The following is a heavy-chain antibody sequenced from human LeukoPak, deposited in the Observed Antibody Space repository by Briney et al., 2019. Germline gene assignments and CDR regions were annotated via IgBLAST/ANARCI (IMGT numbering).Heavy chain of an antibody. CDR1: GYTFTPSA. Sequence: ASVKVSCKASGYTFTPSAMNWVRQAPRQELEWVGWINTNTGNPTYAQGFTGRFVFSLDTSVSTAYLQISSLKGGDTAVYYCARLISGWWVHDAFDIWGQGTMVTVSS. CDR3: ARLISGWWVHDAFDI. V-gene: IGHV7-4-1*02. J-gene: IGHJ3*02. CDR2: INTNTGNP. D-gene: IGHD6-19*01.